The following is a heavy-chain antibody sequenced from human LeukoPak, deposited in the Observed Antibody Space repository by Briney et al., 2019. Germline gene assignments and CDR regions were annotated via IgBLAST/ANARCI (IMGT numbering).Heavy chain of an antibody. J-gene: IGHJ4*02. CDR1: GGSFSGYY. Sequence: ETLSLTCAVYGGSFSGYYWSWGRQPPGKGMEWIGEMNHSGSSNYNPSLKSRVTISVDTSKNQFSLKLSSVTAADTAVYYCARCRIAAAAPFDYWGQGTLVTVSS. D-gene: IGHD6-13*01. CDR3: ARCRIAAAAPFDY. CDR2: MNHSGSS. V-gene: IGHV4-34*01.